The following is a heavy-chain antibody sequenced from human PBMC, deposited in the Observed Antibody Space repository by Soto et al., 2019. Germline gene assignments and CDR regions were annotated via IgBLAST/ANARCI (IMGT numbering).Heavy chain of an antibody. CDR3: AGEVGGTGLHL. J-gene: IGHJ5*02. D-gene: IGHD1-26*01. V-gene: IGHV1-69*12. CDR1: GGTFKRYG. CDR2: IIPMYGIA. Sequence: QVQLVQSGAEVKKPGSSGRVSCRRSGGTFKRYGFSGGRQAPGQGLEWLGGIIPMYGIANYGQIFQGRLTITADESTNTVYMDLTSLKSEDTAVYYCAGEVGGTGLHLWGQGTQVTVSS.